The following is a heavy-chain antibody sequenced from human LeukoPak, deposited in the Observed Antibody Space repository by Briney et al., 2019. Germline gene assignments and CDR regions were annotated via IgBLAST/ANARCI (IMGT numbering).Heavy chain of an antibody. V-gene: IGHV4-59*01. J-gene: IGHJ3*02. D-gene: IGHD3-9*01. CDR1: GGSISSYY. CDR2: IYYSGST. Sequence: SETLYLTCNVSGGSISSYYWSWIRQPPGKGLEWIGYIYYSGSTTYNPSLKSRVTISVDTSKNQFSLKLSSVTAADTAVYYCATHILTGYYDAFDIWGQGTMVTVSS. CDR3: ATHILTGYYDAFDI.